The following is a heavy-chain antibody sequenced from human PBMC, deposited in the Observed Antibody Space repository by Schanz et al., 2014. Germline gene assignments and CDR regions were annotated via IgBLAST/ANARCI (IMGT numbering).Heavy chain of an antibody. J-gene: IGHJ4*02. CDR1: GFTFATYA. V-gene: IGHV3-21*01. CDR3: AREDCSATSCYFRY. Sequence: EVKLLESGGGLVQPGGSLRLSCAASGFTFATYAMSWVRQAPGKGLEWVSSISSSSSYISYADSVKGRFTISRDNAKNSLFLQMNSLSAEDTAVYYCAREDCSATSCYFRYWGQGTLVTVSS. D-gene: IGHD2-21*01. CDR2: ISSSSSYI.